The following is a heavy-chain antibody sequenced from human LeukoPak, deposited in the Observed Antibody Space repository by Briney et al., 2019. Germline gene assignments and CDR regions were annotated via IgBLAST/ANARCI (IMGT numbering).Heavy chain of an antibody. J-gene: IGHJ6*02. Sequence: SETLSLTCTVSGGSISSGGYYWSWIRQHPGKGLEWIGYIYYSGSTYYNPSLKSRVTISVDTSKNQFSLKLSSVTAADTTVYYCARDRITMVRARSFYGMDVWGQGTTVTVSS. D-gene: IGHD3-10*01. V-gene: IGHV4-31*03. CDR1: GGSISSGGYY. CDR3: ARDRITMVRARSFYGMDV. CDR2: IYYSGST.